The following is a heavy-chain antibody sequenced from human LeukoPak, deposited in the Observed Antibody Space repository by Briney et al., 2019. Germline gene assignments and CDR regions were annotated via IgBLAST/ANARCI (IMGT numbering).Heavy chain of an antibody. Sequence: PSETLSLTCTVSGGSRSSYYWSWIRQPPGKGLEWIGYIHHSGYTNYNPSLKGRVSISVDTSKDQFSLNLTSVTAADTAVYYCSRESGAFSPFGYWGQGTLVTVSS. CDR3: SRESGAFSPFGY. V-gene: IGHV4-59*12. D-gene: IGHD1-26*01. CDR2: IHHSGYT. J-gene: IGHJ4*02. CDR1: GGSRSSYY.